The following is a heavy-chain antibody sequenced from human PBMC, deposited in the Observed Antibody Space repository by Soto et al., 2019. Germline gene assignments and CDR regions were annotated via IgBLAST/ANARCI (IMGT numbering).Heavy chain of an antibody. CDR2: INAGNGDT. D-gene: IGHD5-12*01. Sequence: QVQLVQSGAEMKKPGASVKLSCKTSGINYNTYAIQWVRQAPVQGLEWMGWINAGNGDTRYSQNFQGRVTLTRDTSASTVYMDLDSLKSEDTGVYYCARAISGYVTWGQGTLVTVSS. CDR3: ARAISGYVT. J-gene: IGHJ4*02. V-gene: IGHV1-3*01. CDR1: GINYNTYA.